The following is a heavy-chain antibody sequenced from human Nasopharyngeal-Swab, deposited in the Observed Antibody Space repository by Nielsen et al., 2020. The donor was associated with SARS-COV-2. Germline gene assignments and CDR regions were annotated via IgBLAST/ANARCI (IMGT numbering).Heavy chain of an antibody. CDR3: AREAPSRWFDP. V-gene: IGHV3-48*04. CDR1: GFTFSSYS. Sequence: GESLKISCAASGFTFSSYSMNWVRQAPGKGLEWVSYISSSSSTIYYADSVKGRFTISRDNAKNSLYLQMNSLRAEDTAVYYCAREAPSRWFDPWGQGTLVTVSS. J-gene: IGHJ5*02. CDR2: ISSSSSTI.